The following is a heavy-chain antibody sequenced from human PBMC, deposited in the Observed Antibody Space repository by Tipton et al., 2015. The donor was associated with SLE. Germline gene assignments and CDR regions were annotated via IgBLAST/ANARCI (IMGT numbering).Heavy chain of an antibody. J-gene: IGHJ6*03. Sequence: QLVQSGAEVKKPGASVKVSCKASGYTFTSYCITWVRQAPGQGLEWMGWISGYNGNTNYAQKLQGRVTMTTATSTSTAYMELRSLRSDDPAVYYCARLGDWDFYYYMDVWGKGTTVTVSS. CDR2: ISGYNGNT. V-gene: IGHV1-18*01. CDR3: ARLGDWDFYYYMDV. CDR1: GYTFTSYC. D-gene: IGHD3-16*01.